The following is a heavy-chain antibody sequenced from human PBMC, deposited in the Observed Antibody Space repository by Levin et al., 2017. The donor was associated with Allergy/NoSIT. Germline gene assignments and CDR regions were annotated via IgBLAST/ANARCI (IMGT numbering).Heavy chain of an antibody. CDR3: ARDWTKGGMDV. Sequence: ETLSLTCAASGFTFSSYDMHWVRQATGKGLEWVSAIGTAGDTYYPGSVKGRFTISRENAKNSLYLQMNSLRAGDTAVYYCARDWTKGGMDVWGQGTTVTVSS. CDR1: GFTFSSYD. D-gene: IGHD3/OR15-3a*01. V-gene: IGHV3-13*04. J-gene: IGHJ6*02. CDR2: IGTAGDT.